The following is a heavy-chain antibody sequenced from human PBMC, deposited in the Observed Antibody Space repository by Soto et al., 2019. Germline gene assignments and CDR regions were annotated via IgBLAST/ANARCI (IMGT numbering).Heavy chain of an antibody. CDR3: ARDYMVRGVYGMDF. CDR1: YGSIRSSNW. J-gene: IGHJ6*04. Sequence: AVPYGSIRSSNWWRWIRKNPGKGLEWIGEIYHSGSTNYNPSLKSRVTISVDKSKNQFSLKLSSVTAADTAVYYCARDYMVRGVYGMDFWVKGTTVTVSS. V-gene: IGHV4-4*02. CDR2: IYHSGST. D-gene: IGHD3-10*01.